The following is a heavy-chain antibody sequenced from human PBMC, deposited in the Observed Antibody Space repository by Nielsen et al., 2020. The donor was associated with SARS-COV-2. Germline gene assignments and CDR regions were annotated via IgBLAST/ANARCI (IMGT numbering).Heavy chain of an antibody. D-gene: IGHD2-15*01. J-gene: IGHJ4*02. CDR3: TRGFYSQSDC. Sequence: GESLKISCAASGLNLDDYAMHWVRQVPGKGLEWVASISGDSNYIFYSELVKGRFTMSRDNGKNSLYLQMNTLRSEDTALYYCTRGFYSQSDCWGQGTLVTVSS. V-gene: IGHV3-21*01. CDR2: ISGDSNYI. CDR1: GLNLDDYA.